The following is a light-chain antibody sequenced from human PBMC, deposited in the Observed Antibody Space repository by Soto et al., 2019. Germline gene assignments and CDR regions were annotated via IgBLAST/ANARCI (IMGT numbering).Light chain of an antibody. CDR1: SSNIGLGYD. J-gene: IGLJ1*01. CDR2: ANN. Sequence: QSVLTQPPSVSGAPGQRVTISCTGSSSNIGLGYDVHWYQQFPGTAPKLLIFANNNRPPGVPDRFSGSKSGTSASLAITGLQAEDEADYYCQSYDSSLSGYVFGTGTKVTVL. CDR3: QSYDSSLSGYV. V-gene: IGLV1-40*01.